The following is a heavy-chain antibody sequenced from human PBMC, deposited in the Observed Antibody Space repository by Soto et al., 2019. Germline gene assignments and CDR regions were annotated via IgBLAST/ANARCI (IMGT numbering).Heavy chain of an antibody. D-gene: IGHD6-13*01. J-gene: IGHJ3*02. CDR2: INTYNGHT. CDR3: ARDLLYSSRSTVRFDI. V-gene: IGHV1-18*01. Sequence: QVQLVQSGTEVKKPGASVKVSCKASGYTFTNYGISWVRQAPGQGLEWLAWINTYNGHTNYAQKLQGRVTSNTDTPTRPASMELRRLRSDATAVYHCARDLLYSSRSTVRFDIWGQGTMVTGSS. CDR1: GYTFTNYG.